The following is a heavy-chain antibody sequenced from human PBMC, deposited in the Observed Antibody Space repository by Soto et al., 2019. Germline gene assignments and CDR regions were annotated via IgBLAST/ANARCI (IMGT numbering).Heavy chain of an antibody. V-gene: IGHV1-69*01. J-gene: IGHJ3*02. Sequence: QVQLVQSGAEVKKPGSSVKVSCKASGGTFSSYAISWVRQAPGQGLEWMGGIIPIFGTANYAQKFQGRVKITADESTSTAYMELSSLRSEATAVYYCARDYYDSSGYFDAFDIWGQGTMVTVSS. CDR3: ARDYYDSSGYFDAFDI. CDR2: IIPIFGTA. D-gene: IGHD3-22*01. CDR1: GGTFSSYA.